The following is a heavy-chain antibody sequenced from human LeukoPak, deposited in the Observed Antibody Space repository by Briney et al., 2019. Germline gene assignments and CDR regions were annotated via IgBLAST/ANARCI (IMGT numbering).Heavy chain of an antibody. V-gene: IGHV1-2*02. J-gene: IGHJ4*02. CDR3: ASSIVYCSSTSCYFN. D-gene: IGHD2-2*01. CDR2: TNPNSGGT. Sequence: ASVKVSFMASGYTFTGYFMHWVRQAPGQGLEWMGWTNPNSGGTNYAQKFQGRVTMTRDTSISTAYMELSRLRSDDTAVYYCASSIVYCSSTSCYFNWGQGTLVTVSS. CDR1: GYTFTGYF.